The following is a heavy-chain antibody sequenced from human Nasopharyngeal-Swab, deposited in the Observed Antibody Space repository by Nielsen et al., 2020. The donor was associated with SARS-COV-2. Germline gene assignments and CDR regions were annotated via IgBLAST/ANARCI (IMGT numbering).Heavy chain of an antibody. J-gene: IGHJ6*02. CDR2: ISGSDGST. D-gene: IGHD6-13*01. Sequence: WIRQPPGKGLEWVSAISGSDGSTYYADSVKGRFTISRDNSKNTLYLQMNSLRAEDTAVYYCAKSVAAAGPDYYYGMDVWGRGTTVTVSS. CDR3: AKSVAAAGPDYYYGMDV. V-gene: IGHV3-23*01.